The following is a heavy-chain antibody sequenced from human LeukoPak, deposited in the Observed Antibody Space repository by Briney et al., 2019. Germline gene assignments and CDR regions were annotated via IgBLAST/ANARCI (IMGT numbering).Heavy chain of an antibody. J-gene: IGHJ6*04. D-gene: IGHD3-9*01. CDR3: ARLGYFDWSAVDV. CDR2: IYYSGST. Sequence: SETLSLTCAVSGYSISSGYYWGWIRQPPGKGLEWIGSIYYSGSTYYNPSLKSRVTISVDTSKNQFSLKLSSVTAADTAVYYCARLGYFDWSAVDVWGKGTTVTVSS. V-gene: IGHV4-38-2*01. CDR1: GYSISSGYY.